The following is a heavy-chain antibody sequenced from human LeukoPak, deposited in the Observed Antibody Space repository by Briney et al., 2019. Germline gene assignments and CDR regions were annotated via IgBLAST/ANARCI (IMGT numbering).Heavy chain of an antibody. V-gene: IGHV3-23*01. CDR3: AKDSDRFPFDY. D-gene: IGHD2-21*01. Sequence: PGGSLRLSCAASGFTFSSYSMNWVRQAPGKGLEWVSAISGSGGSTYYADSVKDRFTISRDNSKNTLYLQMNSLRAEDTAVYYCAKDSDRFPFDYWGQGTLVTVSS. J-gene: IGHJ4*02. CDR1: GFTFSSYS. CDR2: ISGSGGST.